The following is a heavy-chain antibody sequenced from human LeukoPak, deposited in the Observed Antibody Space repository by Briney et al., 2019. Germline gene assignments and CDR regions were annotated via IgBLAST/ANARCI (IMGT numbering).Heavy chain of an antibody. V-gene: IGHV4-34*01. CDR1: GGSFSGYY. D-gene: IGHD2-15*01. CDR2: INHSGST. J-gene: IGHJ3*02. CDR3: ARVEVVVVAAIKYDAFDI. Sequence: SETLSLTCAVYGGSFSGYYWSWIRQPPGKGLEWIGEINHSGSTNYNPSLKSRVTISVDTSKNQFSLKLSSVTAADTAVYYCARVEVVVVAAIKYDAFDIWGQGTMVTVSS.